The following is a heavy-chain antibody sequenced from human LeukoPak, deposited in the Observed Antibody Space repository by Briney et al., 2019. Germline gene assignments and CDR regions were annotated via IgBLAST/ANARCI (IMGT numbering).Heavy chain of an antibody. J-gene: IGHJ6*02. CDR3: AKHMRATNTYSFFGLDV. CDR2: INWNGGGT. Sequence: GRSLRLSCAATGFTFKDYGMHWVRQPPGKGLEWVSSINWNGGGTDYADSVEGRFTISRDNAKNSLYLQLSSLRPEDTALYYCAKHMRATNTYSFFGLDVWGQGTTVTVSS. V-gene: IGHV3-9*01. D-gene: IGHD1-26*01. CDR1: GFTFKDYG.